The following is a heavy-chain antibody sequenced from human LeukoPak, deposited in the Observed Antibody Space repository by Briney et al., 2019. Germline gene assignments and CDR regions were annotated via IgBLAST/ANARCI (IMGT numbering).Heavy chain of an antibody. V-gene: IGHV3-23*01. D-gene: IGHD2-8*01. Sequence: PGGSLRLSCAASGFTFGSYAMSWVRQAPGKGLEWVSAISGSGGSTYYADSVRGRFTISRDNSKNTLYLQMNSLRAEDTALYHCARVGRVSYYYYMDVWGKGTTVTVSS. CDR2: ISGSGGST. CDR1: GFTFGSYA. J-gene: IGHJ6*03. CDR3: ARVGRVSYYYYMDV.